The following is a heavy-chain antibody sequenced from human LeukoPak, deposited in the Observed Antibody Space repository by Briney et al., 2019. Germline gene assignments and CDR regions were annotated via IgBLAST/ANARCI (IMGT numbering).Heavy chain of an antibody. V-gene: IGHV4-39*07. CDR3: AKKYTNNGYDAGGCSDP. J-gene: IGHJ5*02. Sequence: SETLSLTCTVSGGSISSSSYYWAWIRQPPGKGLEWIGSIHYSGSTYYNPSLQSRVTISVDTSKNQFSLKLSSVTAADTAVYYWAKKYTNNGYDAGGCSDPWGQEPLVTVS. CDR2: IHYSGST. CDR1: GGSISSSSYY. D-gene: IGHD1-1*01.